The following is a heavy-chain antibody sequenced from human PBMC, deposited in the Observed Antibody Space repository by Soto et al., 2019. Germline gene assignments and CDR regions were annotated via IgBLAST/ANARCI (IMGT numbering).Heavy chain of an antibody. Sequence: HPGGSLRLSCATSGFTFSSYGMHWVRQAPGKGLEWVAVISYDGSNKYYADSVKGRFTISRDNSKNTLYLQMNSLRAEDTAVYYCAKGSVSGSSGFDYWGQGTLVTVSS. V-gene: IGHV3-30*18. D-gene: IGHD6-6*01. CDR2: ISYDGSNK. CDR1: GFTFSSYG. J-gene: IGHJ4*02. CDR3: AKGSVSGSSGFDY.